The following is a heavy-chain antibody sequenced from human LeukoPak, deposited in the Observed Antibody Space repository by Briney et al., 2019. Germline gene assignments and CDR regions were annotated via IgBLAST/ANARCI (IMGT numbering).Heavy chain of an antibody. Sequence: ASVKVSCKASGYTFTSYGISWVRQAPGQGLEWMGWISAYNGNTNYAQKLQGRVTMTTDTSTSTAYMELRSLRSEDTAVYYCARVLGCSGGSCYRFDHWGQGTLVTVSS. J-gene: IGHJ4*02. V-gene: IGHV1-18*01. CDR2: ISAYNGNT. D-gene: IGHD2-15*01. CDR3: ARVLGCSGGSCYRFDH. CDR1: GYTFTSYG.